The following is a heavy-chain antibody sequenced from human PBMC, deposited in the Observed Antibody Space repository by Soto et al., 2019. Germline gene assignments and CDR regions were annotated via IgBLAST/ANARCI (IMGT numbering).Heavy chain of an antibody. CDR2: IYYSGST. D-gene: IGHD2-2*01. CDR1: GGSISSSNYY. J-gene: IGHJ5*01. V-gene: IGHV4-39*01. Sequence: SLTCSVSGGSISSSNYYWGWIRQPPGKGLEWIGSIYYSGSTYYNPSLKSRVTISVDTSKNQFSLKVNSVTAADTAVYYCARHSGPYASSWFDYWGQGILVTVSS. CDR3: ARHSGPYASSWFDY.